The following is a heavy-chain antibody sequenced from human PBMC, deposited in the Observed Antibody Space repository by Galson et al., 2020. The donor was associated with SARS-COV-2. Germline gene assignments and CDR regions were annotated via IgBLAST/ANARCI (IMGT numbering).Heavy chain of an antibody. Sequence: GGSLRLSCAASGFTFSSYSMNWVRQAPGKGMEWVSYISSSSSTIYYADSVKGRFTISRDNAKNSLYLQMNSLRDEDTAVYYCARDLRAITMIVYYYGMDVWGQGTTVTVSS. J-gene: IGHJ6*02. CDR1: GFTFSSYS. V-gene: IGHV3-48*02. D-gene: IGHD3-22*01. CDR2: ISSSSSTI. CDR3: ARDLRAITMIVYYYGMDV.